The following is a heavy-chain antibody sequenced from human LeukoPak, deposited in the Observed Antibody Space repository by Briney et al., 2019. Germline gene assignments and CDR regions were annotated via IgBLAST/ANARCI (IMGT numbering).Heavy chain of an antibody. Sequence: GGSLRLSCTASGFTFSSYAMHWARQAPGKGLEWVAVISYDGSNKYYADSVKGRFTISRDNSKNTLYLQMNSLRAEDTAVYYCAGLETGDYWGQGTLVTVSS. V-gene: IGHV3-30-3*01. CDR2: ISYDGSNK. J-gene: IGHJ4*02. D-gene: IGHD1-1*01. CDR1: GFTFSSYA. CDR3: AGLETGDY.